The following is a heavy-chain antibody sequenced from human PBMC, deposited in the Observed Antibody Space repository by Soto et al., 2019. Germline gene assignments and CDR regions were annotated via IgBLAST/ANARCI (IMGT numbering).Heavy chain of an antibody. Sequence: EVQLVESGGGLVQPGGSLRLTCVASGFPFSIYSMNWVRQAPGKGLEWSSYITSDTNTIKYADSVKGRFTISRDNAEKVVNLQINCLGDGETVVYFCARSVEGHFDYWGQGTVVTVSS. CDR3: ARSVEGHFDY. D-gene: IGHD6-19*01. CDR1: GFPFSIYS. J-gene: IGHJ4*02. V-gene: IGHV3-48*02. CDR2: ITSDTNTI.